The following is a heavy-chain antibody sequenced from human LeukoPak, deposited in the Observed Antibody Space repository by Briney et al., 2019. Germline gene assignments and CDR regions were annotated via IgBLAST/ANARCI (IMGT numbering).Heavy chain of an antibody. CDR1: GYTFITNDY. D-gene: IGHD6-6*01. Sequence: ALVKVSCTASGYTFITNDYIYWVRQAPGQGLEWMGIINPSAGSTSYAQKFQGRVTMTRDTSTNTVYIELSSLRSDDTAVYYCARGPYSSSSYYYDYWGREPRSPSPQ. CDR2: INPSAGST. J-gene: IGHJ4*02. CDR3: ARGPYSSSSYYYDY. V-gene: IGHV1-46*01.